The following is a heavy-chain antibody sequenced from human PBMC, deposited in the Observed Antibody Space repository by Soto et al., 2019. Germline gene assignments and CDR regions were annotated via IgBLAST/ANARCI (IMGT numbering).Heavy chain of an antibody. CDR1: GFTFSGYG. Sequence: RRLSCAASGFTFSGYGMHWVRQAPGKGLEWVAVIWSDGSSKYYADSVRGRFTISRDNSKNTLYLQMNSLRAEDTAVYYCARRQTTVCSFDYWGQGTLVTVSS. V-gene: IGHV3-33*01. CDR2: IWSDGSSK. D-gene: IGHD4-4*01. J-gene: IGHJ4*02. CDR3: ARRQTTVCSFDY.